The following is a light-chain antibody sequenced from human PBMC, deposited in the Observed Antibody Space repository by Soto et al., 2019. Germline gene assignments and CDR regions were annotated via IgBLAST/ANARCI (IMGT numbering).Light chain of an antibody. V-gene: IGKV3-15*01. CDR3: QQYKNWPPLT. Sequence: EIVMTQSPATLSVSPGETATLCCRARQSGSYNLAWYQQKPGQGPRLLLYGAFTRATGIPARFSGSGSGTECTLTISILQSEDFAVYYCQQYKNWPPLTIGGGTQVELK. J-gene: IGKJ4*01. CDR2: GAF. CDR1: QSGSYN.